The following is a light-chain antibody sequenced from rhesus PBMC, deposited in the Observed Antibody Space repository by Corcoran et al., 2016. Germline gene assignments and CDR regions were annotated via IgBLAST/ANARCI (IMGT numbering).Light chain of an antibody. J-gene: IGKJ1*01. V-gene: IGKV1-38*01. CDR2: DAS. CDR3: LQGYSTPRT. Sequence: DIQLTQSPSSLSASVGDRVTITCRASQGISSYLAWYQQKPGKAPKLLIYDASNLQSGVPSRFSGRGSGTDFTLTINRLQPEDFASYYCLQGYSTPRTFGQGTKVEIK. CDR1: QGISSY.